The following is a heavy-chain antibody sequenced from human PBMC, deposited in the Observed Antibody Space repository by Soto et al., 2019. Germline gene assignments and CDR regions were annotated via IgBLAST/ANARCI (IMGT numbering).Heavy chain of an antibody. J-gene: IGHJ5*02. CDR1: GYSFTSSW. D-gene: IGHD3-16*01. CDR2: IYPGDSDT. V-gene: IGHV5-51*01. CDR3: ARHGGTGSPYNWFDP. Sequence: LGESLKISCKDSGYSFTSSWIGWVRQMPGKGLEWMGIIYPGDSDTIYSPSFQGQVTISADKSISTAYLQWSSLKASDSAIYYCARHGGTGSPYNWFDPWGQGTLVTVSS.